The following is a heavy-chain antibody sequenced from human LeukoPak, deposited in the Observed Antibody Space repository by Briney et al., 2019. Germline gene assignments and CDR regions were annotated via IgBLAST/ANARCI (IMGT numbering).Heavy chain of an antibody. J-gene: IGHJ4*02. CDR1: GFTFSSYS. CDR3: AKGNEHVVVLAAHFDY. D-gene: IGHD2-15*01. V-gene: IGHV3-48*01. Sequence: QTGVSLRLSCAASGFTFSSYSMNWVRQAPGKGLEWVSYISSSSSTIYYADSVKGRFTISRDNAKNSLYLQMNSLRAEDTAVYYCAKGNEHVVVLAAHFDYWGQGTLVTVSS. CDR2: ISSSSSTI.